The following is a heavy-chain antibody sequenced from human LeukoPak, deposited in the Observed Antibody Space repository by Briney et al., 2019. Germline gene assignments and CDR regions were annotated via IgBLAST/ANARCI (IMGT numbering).Heavy chain of an antibody. CDR1: GFTFSSYG. J-gene: IGHJ6*03. D-gene: IGHD7-27*01. CDR2: ILYDGSNK. V-gene: IGHV3-33*06. Sequence: GRSLRLSCAASGFTFSSYGMHWVRQAPGKGLEGVAVILYDGSNKYYADSVKGRFTISRDNSKNTLYLQMNSLRAEDTAVYYCAKATGGGYYYYMDVWGKGTTVTVSS. CDR3: AKATGGGYYYYMDV.